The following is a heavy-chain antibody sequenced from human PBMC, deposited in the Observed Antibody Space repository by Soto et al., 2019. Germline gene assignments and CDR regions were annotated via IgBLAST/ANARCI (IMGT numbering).Heavy chain of an antibody. V-gene: IGHV3-21*01. CDR2: ISSSSSYI. D-gene: IGHD6-13*01. CDR1: GFTFSSYS. J-gene: IGHJ4*02. Sequence: EVQLVECGGGLVKPGGSLRLSCAASGFTFSSYSMNWVRQAPGKGLEWVSSISSSSSYIYYADSVKGRFTISRDNAKNSLYLQMNSLRAEDTAVYYCARDMGIAAAGTFDYWGQGTLVTVSS. CDR3: ARDMGIAAAGTFDY.